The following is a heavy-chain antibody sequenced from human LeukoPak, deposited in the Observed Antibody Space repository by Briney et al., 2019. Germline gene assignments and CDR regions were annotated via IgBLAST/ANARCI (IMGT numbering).Heavy chain of an antibody. CDR2: IYTSGST. D-gene: IGHD2-2*01. CDR1: AGSIRSYH. Sequence: PSETLSLTCTVSAGSIRSYHWNWIRQPAGKGLEWIGRIYTSGSTNYNPSLKSRVTMSVDTSKNQFSLKLSSVTAADTAVYYCARDREGYCSSTSCYGNNWFDPWGQGTLVTVSS. J-gene: IGHJ5*02. V-gene: IGHV4-4*07. CDR3: ARDREGYCSSTSCYGNNWFDP.